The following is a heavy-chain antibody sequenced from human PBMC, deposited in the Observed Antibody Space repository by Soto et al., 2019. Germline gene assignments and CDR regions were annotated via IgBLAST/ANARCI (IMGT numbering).Heavy chain of an antibody. CDR1: GFTFSNIW. CDR2: ISPDGGEI. V-gene: IGHV3-7*01. Sequence: LVESGGGLVQPGGSLRLSCAASGFTFSNIWMSWVRRSPEKGPEWVASISPDGGEIYYVDSVKGRFTISRDNTRNSLDLQMNSLRAEDTAVYYCAKGPRWGQGTLVTVSS. J-gene: IGHJ4*02. CDR3: AKGPR.